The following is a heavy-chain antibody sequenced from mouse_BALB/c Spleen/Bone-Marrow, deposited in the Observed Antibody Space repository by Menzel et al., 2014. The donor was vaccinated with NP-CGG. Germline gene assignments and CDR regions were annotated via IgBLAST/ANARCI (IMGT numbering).Heavy chain of an antibody. CDR1: GFTFGDYY. J-gene: IGHJ3*01. V-gene: IGHV5-4*02. CDR2: ISDGGTYT. CDR3: VRDGDYRYAWFSY. Sequence: EVHLVESGGGLVKPGGSLKLSCAASGFTFGDYYMYWVRQTPEKRLEWVATISDGGTYTYYSDSVKGRFTISRDKAKNNLYLQMTNLMSEDTAMYRCVRDGDYRYAWFSYWGQGTLVTVSA. D-gene: IGHD2-14*01.